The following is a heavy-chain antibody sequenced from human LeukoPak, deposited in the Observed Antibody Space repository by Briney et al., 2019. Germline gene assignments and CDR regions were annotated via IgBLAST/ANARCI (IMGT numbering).Heavy chain of an antibody. CDR3: VKDRSIAAPNNDFFDS. Sequence: ASVTVSCKASGYTFTNYAINWVRQAPGQRLEWMGWINAGNDNTKYSQKFQGRVTISRDASANTAYMELSSLGSEDAAVYYCVKDRSIAAPNNDFFDSWGQGALVTVSS. J-gene: IGHJ4*02. CDR2: INAGNDNT. D-gene: IGHD6-6*01. V-gene: IGHV1-3*01. CDR1: GYTFTNYA.